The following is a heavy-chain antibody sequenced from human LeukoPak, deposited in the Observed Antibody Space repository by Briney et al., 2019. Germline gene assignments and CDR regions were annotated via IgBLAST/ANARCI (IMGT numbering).Heavy chain of an antibody. Sequence: GVSLRLSCAASGFTFSTYGMTWVRQAPGKGLEWVSAIGGSGVSTYYADSVKGRFTISRDNSKNTVYLQMNSLRAEDTAVYYCATFSYAGNAGGSVGPWGQGIMVTVSS. CDR3: ATFSYAGNAGGSVGP. CDR1: GFTFSTYG. V-gene: IGHV3-23*01. D-gene: IGHD4-23*01. J-gene: IGHJ3*01. CDR2: IGGSGVST.